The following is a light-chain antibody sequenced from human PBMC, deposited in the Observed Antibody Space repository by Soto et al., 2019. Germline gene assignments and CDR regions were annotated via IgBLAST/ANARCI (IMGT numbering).Light chain of an antibody. CDR2: KAS. CDR1: QSISVW. CDR3: QQYNSYSPT. J-gene: IGKJ1*01. Sequence: DIQMPPSPSPLSASVGDRVTITCRARQSISVWLAWYQQKAGKAPNLLIYKASRLESGVPSRFSGSGSETEFTLTISGLQPGDSATYYCQQYNSYSPTFGQGTKVEVK. V-gene: IGKV1-5*03.